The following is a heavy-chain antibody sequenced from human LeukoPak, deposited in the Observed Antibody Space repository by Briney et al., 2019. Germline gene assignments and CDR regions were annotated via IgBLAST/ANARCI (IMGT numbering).Heavy chain of an antibody. D-gene: IGHD2-2*02. Sequence: GGSLRLSCAVSGFTFSNYWMSWVRQAPGKGPEWVANIKQDGSEKYYVDSVKDRFTISRDNAQNSPYLQMNTLRAEDTAVYYCTRVGYCASTGCYTGVAPFDYWGQGTLVTVSS. CDR3: TRVGYCASTGCYTGVAPFDY. CDR2: IKQDGSEK. J-gene: IGHJ4*02. V-gene: IGHV3-7*04. CDR1: GFTFSNYW.